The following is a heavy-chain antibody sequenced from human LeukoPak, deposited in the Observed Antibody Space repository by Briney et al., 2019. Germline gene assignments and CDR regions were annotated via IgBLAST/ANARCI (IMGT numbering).Heavy chain of an antibody. Sequence: FSVKVSCKVSGGTFSSYAINWVRQAPGQGLEWMGRIIPIDAITNYTQKFQGRVTITADKSTNTAYMDLSSLRSEDTAVYYCAPAVYDFWSGYYRNWFGPWGQGTLVTVSS. CDR1: GGTFSSYA. CDR3: APAVYDFWSGYYRNWFGP. J-gene: IGHJ5*02. V-gene: IGHV1-69*04. D-gene: IGHD3-3*01. CDR2: IIPIDAIT.